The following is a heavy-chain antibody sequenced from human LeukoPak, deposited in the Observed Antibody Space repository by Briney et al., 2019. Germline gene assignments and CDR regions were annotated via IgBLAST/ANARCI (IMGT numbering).Heavy chain of an antibody. CDR3: ARDSYYDSSGYRNSDAFDI. CDR1: GYTFTSYY. V-gene: IGHV1-46*01. D-gene: IGHD3-22*01. Sequence: ASVKVPCKASGYTFTSYYMHWVRQAPGQGLEWMGIINPSGGSTGYAQKFQGRVTMTRDTSTSTVYMELSSLRSEDTAVYYCARDSYYDSSGYRNSDAFDIWGQGTMVAVSS. CDR2: INPSGGST. J-gene: IGHJ3*02.